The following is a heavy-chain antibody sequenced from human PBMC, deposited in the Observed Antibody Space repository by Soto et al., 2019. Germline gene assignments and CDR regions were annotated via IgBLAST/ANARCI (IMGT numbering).Heavy chain of an antibody. CDR3: AHDSSGYLGFDY. CDR2: TYHSGNP. Sequence: PSETLSLTCDVSGDTISTGGYTWAWIRQPPGKAQEWIGHTYHSGNPYYNPSLKSRVIISVDTSKNQVVLTMTNMDPVDTATYFCAHDSSGYLGFDYWGQGTLVTVSS. V-gene: IGHV4-30-2*02. J-gene: IGHJ4*02. CDR1: GDTISTGGYT. D-gene: IGHD3-22*01.